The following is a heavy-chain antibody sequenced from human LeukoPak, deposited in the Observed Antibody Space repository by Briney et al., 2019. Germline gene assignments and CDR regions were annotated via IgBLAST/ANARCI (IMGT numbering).Heavy chain of an antibody. CDR3: ARVPNMVVVPAATNNWFDP. D-gene: IGHD2-2*01. CDR1: VYTFTNFY. J-gene: IGHJ5*02. Sequence: ASVKVSCKASVYTFTNFYIHWVRQAPGQGLEWMGWINPNSGGTNYAQKFQGRVTMTRDTSISTAYMELSRLRSDDTAVYYCARVPNMVVVPAATNNWFDPWGQGTLVTVSS. V-gene: IGHV1-2*02. CDR2: INPNSGGT.